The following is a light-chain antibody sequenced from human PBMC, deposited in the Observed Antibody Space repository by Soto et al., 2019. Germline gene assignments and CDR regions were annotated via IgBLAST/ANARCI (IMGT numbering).Light chain of an antibody. Sequence: QSVLTQPPSASGSPGQSVTISCTGTSNDIGGSIYVSWYQQHPGKAPKLLIYEINRRPSGVPDRFSGSKSGSTASLTVSGLQAEDEAHYYCSSYAASSDSKVFGGGTKLTVL. V-gene: IGLV2-8*01. CDR1: SNDIGGSIY. J-gene: IGLJ2*01. CDR2: EIN. CDR3: SSYAASSDSKV.